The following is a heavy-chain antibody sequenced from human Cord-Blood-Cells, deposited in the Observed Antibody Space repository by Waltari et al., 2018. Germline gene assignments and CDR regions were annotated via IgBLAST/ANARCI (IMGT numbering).Heavy chain of an antibody. D-gene: IGHD3-10*01. V-gene: IGHV3-23*01. CDR1: GFTFSSYA. CDR2: ISVSGGST. Sequence: EVQLLESGGDLVQPGGSLRRSCAASGFTFSSYAMSGVGRAPGKGLDWVSAISVSGGSTYYADSWKGRFTISRDNSKNTLYLQMNSLRAEDTAVYYCATTGGFLPPLDYWGQGTLVTVSS. J-gene: IGHJ4*02. CDR3: ATTGGFLPPLDY.